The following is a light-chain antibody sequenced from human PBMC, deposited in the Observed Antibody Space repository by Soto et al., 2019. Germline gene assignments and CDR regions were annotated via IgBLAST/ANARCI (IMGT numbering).Light chain of an antibody. V-gene: IGKV1-9*01. CDR1: QGISNY. Sequence: DIQMTQSPSSLSAYLGDRVTITCRASQGISNYLAWYQQKSGEAPKLLIYAASTLQSGVPSTFSGSGSGTEFTLTITRLQPEDFATYYCQHVFDFPQPFGPGTKIEVK. CDR2: AAS. CDR3: QHVFDFPQP. J-gene: IGKJ3*01.